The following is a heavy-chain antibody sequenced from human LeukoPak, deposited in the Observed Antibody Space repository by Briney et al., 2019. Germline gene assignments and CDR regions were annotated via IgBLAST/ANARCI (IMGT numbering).Heavy chain of an antibody. J-gene: IGHJ5*02. Sequence: ASVKVSCKASGYTFTSYGISWVRQAPGQGLEWMGWISAYNGNTNYAQKLQGRVTMTTDTSTSTAHMELRSLRSDDTAVYYCAREHYCSSTSCYFNWFDPWGQGTLVTVSS. V-gene: IGHV1-18*01. D-gene: IGHD2-2*01. CDR1: GYTFTSYG. CDR3: AREHYCSSTSCYFNWFDP. CDR2: ISAYNGNT.